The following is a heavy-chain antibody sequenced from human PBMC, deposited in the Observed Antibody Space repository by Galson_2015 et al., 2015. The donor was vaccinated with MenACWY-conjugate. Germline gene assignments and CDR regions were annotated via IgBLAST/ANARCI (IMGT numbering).Heavy chain of an antibody. V-gene: IGHV3-74*01. CDR3: TRGNDGYSRFDP. J-gene: IGHJ5*02. CDR2: ISPDGSVK. Sequence: SLRLSCAASGFTFNQYWMHWVRQAPGKGLVWVSRISPDGSVKNYADSVKGRFTLSRDNAKNTLYLQMNSLRGDDTAVYYCTRGNDGYSRFDPWGQGTLVTVSS. CDR1: GFTFNQYW. D-gene: IGHD5-24*01.